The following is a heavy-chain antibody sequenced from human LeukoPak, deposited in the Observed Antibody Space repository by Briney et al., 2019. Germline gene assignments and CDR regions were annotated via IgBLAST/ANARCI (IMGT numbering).Heavy chain of an antibody. D-gene: IGHD2-8*01. J-gene: IGHJ3*02. CDR3: ARGGNDGHDAFDI. CDR2: IYYSGST. CDR1: GGSISSGDYY. Sequence: KTSETLSLTCTVSGGSISSGDYYWSWIRQPPGKGLEWIGYIYYSGSTYYNPSLKSRVTISVDTSKYQFSLKLSSVTAADTAVYYCARGGNDGHDAFDIWGQGTMVTVSS. V-gene: IGHV4-30-4*01.